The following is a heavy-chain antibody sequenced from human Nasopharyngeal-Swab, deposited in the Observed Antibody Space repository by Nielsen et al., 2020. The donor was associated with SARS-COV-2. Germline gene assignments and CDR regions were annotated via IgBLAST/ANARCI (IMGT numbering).Heavy chain of an antibody. D-gene: IGHD6-13*01. J-gene: IGHJ5*02. CDR3: ATGPAAGNPTWWFDP. Sequence: ASVKVSCKASAYTFSRYYIHWVRQAPGLGLEWMGIINPNGGGTSSAQNFQGRVSLTRDTSTSTLYMELSSLTSEDTAVYYCATGPAAGNPTWWFDPWGQGTLVTVSS. CDR1: AYTFSRYY. CDR2: INPNGGGT. V-gene: IGHV1-46*01.